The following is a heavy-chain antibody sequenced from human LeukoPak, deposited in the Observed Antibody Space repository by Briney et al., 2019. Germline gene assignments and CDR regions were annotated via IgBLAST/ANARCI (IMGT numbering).Heavy chain of an antibody. J-gene: IGHJ4*02. D-gene: IGHD3-3*01. CDR2: ISRGSSTT. Sequence: PGGSLRLSCAASRFTFSSYSLNWVRQAPGKGLEWVSYISRGSSTTHHADSVKGRFTISRDNAKNLLYLEMNSLRAEDTAVYFCARQKDFWRGYYDYWGQGTLVTVSS. CDR3: ARQKDFWRGYYDY. V-gene: IGHV3-48*01. CDR1: RFTFSSYS.